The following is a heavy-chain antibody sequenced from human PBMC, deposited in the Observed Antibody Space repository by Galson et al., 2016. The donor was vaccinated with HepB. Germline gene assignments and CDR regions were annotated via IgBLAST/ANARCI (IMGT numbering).Heavy chain of an antibody. CDR1: GFTFNTYA. D-gene: IGHD3/OR15-3a*01. V-gene: IGHV3-48*02. CDR2: INSRGDTT. Sequence: SLRLSCAASGFTFNTYAFNWVRQAPGKGLEWLSYINSRGDTTYYGDSLKGRFTTSRDNAKNSLYLEMNSLTDDDTAIYYCATFEGLGGSGWGQGTLVTVSS. CDR3: ATFEGLGGSG. J-gene: IGHJ4*02.